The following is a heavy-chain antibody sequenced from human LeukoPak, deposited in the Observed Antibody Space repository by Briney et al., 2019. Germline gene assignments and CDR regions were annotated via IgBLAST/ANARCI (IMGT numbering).Heavy chain of an antibody. J-gene: IGHJ4*02. CDR2: ISGSGGST. D-gene: IGHD6-6*01. V-gene: IGHV3-23*01. Sequence: PGGSLRLSCAASGLTFSSYAMSWVRQAPGKGLEWVSAISGSGGSTYYADSVKGRFTISRDNSKNTLYLQMDSLRAEDTAVYHCAKVRVDSSAPNGYLDYWGQGTLVTVSS. CDR1: GLTFSSYA. CDR3: AKVRVDSSAPNGYLDY.